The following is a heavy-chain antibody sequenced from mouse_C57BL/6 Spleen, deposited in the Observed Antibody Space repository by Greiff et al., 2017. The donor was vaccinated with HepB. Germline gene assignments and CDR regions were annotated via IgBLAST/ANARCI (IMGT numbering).Heavy chain of an antibody. Sequence: EVQLVESGGGLVQPGGSMKLSCVASGFTFSNYWMNWVRQSPEKGLEWVAQIRLKSDNYATHYAESVKGRFTISRDDSKSSVYLQMNNLRAEDTGIYYCTLITTVVAKDWYFDVWGTGTTVTVSS. CDR3: TLITTVVAKDWYFDV. V-gene: IGHV6-3*01. CDR2: IRLKSDNYAT. J-gene: IGHJ1*03. CDR1: GFTFSNYW. D-gene: IGHD1-1*01.